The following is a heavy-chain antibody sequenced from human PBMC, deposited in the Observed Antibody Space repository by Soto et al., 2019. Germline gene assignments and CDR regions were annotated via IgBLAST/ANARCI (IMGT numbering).Heavy chain of an antibody. CDR3: ARGGPYYYDSSGYYGDLQH. J-gene: IGHJ1*01. V-gene: IGHV1-69*13. CDR1: GGTFSSYA. CDR2: IIPIFGTA. Sequence: GASVKVSCKASGGTFSSYAISWVRQAPGQGLEWMGGIIPIFGTANYAQKFQGRVTITADESTSTAYMELSSLRSEDTAVYYCARGGPYYYDSSGYYGDLQHWGQGTLVTVSS. D-gene: IGHD3-22*01.